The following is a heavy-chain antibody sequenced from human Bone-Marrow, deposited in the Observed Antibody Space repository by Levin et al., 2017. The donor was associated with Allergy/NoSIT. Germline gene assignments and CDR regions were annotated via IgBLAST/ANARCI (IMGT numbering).Heavy chain of an antibody. CDR1: GYSLSDLA. CDR2: FEPEDGET. V-gene: IGHV1-24*01. D-gene: IGHD3-9*01. CDR3: ASQVNDIYAFDI. Sequence: GESLKISCKVSGYSLSDLAMHWVRQAPGKGLEWMGGFEPEDGETIYAQKFQGRVTMTEDTSTDTAYVELSSLRSEDTALYYCASQVNDIYAFDIWGQGTAVTVSS. J-gene: IGHJ3*02.